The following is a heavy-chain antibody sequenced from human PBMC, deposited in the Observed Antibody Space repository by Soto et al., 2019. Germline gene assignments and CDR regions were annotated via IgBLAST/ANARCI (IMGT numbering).Heavy chain of an antibody. CDR2: IKPSIGTT. CDR3: ISTLGARFDY. D-gene: IGHD1-26*01. Sequence: QVQLVQSGAEVKKPGASVKVSCKASGYTFTSQNMHWVRQAPGQGLEWMGVIKPSIGTTTYAQKFQGRVTMTSDTSTSSVYMEVSSLRSEDTAVYYCISTLGARFDYWGQGTLVTVSS. CDR1: GYTFTSQN. V-gene: IGHV1-46*03. J-gene: IGHJ4*02.